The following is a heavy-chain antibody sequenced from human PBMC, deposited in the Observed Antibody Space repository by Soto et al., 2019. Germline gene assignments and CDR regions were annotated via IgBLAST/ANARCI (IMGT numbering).Heavy chain of an antibody. Sequence: SETLSLTCTVSGGSISSGDYYWSWIRQPPGKGLEWIGYIYYSGSTYYNPSLKSRVTISVDTSKNQFSLKLSSVTAADTAVYYCTTQGFGGLHGLVDVWGQGTTVTVS. J-gene: IGHJ6*02. D-gene: IGHD3-10*01. CDR1: GGSISSGDYY. V-gene: IGHV4-30-4*01. CDR3: TTQGFGGLHGLVDV. CDR2: IYYSGST.